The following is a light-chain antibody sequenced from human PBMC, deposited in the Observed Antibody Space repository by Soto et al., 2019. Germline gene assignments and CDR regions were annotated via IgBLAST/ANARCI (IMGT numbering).Light chain of an antibody. J-gene: IGLJ1*01. V-gene: IGLV2-23*02. CDR3: CSHAGSSTFV. CDR1: SSDVGSYNL. Sequence: QSALTPPASVSGSPGQSITISCTGTSSDVGSYNLVSWYQQHPGKAPKLMIYEVSKRPSGVSHRFSGSKSGNTASLTISGLQAEDEADYYCCSHAGSSTFVFGTGTKLTVL. CDR2: EVS.